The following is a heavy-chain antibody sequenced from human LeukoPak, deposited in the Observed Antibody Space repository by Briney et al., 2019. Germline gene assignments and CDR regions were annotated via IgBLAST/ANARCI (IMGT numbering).Heavy chain of an antibody. Sequence: ASVKVSCKASGYTFTSYGISWVRQAPGQGLEWMGWISAYNGNTNYAQKLQGRVTMTTDTSTSTAYMELRSLRSDDTAVYYCARDPSGDYDSSGYYYLDYWDQGTLVTVSS. D-gene: IGHD3-22*01. CDR2: ISAYNGNT. CDR1: GYTFTSYG. J-gene: IGHJ4*02. CDR3: ARDPSGDYDSSGYYYLDY. V-gene: IGHV1-18*01.